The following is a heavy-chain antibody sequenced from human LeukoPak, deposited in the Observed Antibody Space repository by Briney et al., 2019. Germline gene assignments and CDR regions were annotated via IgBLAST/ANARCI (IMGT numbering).Heavy chain of an antibody. D-gene: IGHD4-23*01. J-gene: IGHJ4*02. V-gene: IGHV4-61*03. Sequence: KSSETLSLTCTVSGASVNSGSHYWSWFRQPPGKGLEWIGCMYYSGTTNYNPSLKSRVTMSVDTSKNHFSLKMNSLTAADTAEYYCAGLRYHGGNTVWGQGTPVTVSS. CDR3: AGLRYHGGNTV. CDR2: MYYSGTT. CDR1: GASVNSGSHY.